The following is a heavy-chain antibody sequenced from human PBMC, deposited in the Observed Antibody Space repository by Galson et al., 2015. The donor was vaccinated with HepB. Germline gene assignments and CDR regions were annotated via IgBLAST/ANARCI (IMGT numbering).Heavy chain of an antibody. V-gene: IGHV1-24*01. Sequence: SVKVSCKVSGYTLTELSMHWVRQAPGKGLEWMGGFDPEDGETIYAQKFQGRVTMTEDTSTDTAYMELSSLRSEDTAVYYCATADFLRITMVRGVIRDAFDIWGQGTMVTVSS. CDR1: GYTLTELS. D-gene: IGHD3-10*01. J-gene: IGHJ3*02. CDR2: FDPEDGET. CDR3: ATADFLRITMVRGVIRDAFDI.